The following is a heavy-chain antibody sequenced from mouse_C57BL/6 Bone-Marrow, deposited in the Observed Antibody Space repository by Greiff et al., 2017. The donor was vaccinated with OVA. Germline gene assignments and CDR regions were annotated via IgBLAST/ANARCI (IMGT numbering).Heavy chain of an antibody. CDR2: IYPGGGYT. V-gene: IGHV1-63*01. D-gene: IGHD1-1*01. J-gene: IGHJ4*01. Sequence: QVQLQQSGAELVRPGTSVKMSCKASGYTFTNYWIGWAKQRPGHGLEWIGDIYPGGGYTNYNEKFKGKATLTADKSSSTAYMQFSSLTSEESAIYYGARKGGSRYYAMDYWGQGTTVTVSS. CDR3: ARKGGSRYYAMDY. CDR1: GYTFTNYW.